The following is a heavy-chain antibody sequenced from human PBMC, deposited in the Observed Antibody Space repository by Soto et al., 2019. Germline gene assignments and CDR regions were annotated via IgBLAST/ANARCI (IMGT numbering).Heavy chain of an antibody. CDR1: ALTASKNY. CDR2: IYSGGTT. V-gene: IGHV3-66*01. J-gene: IGHJ6*02. D-gene: IGHD3-10*01. CDR3: ARGGSGSDWDYYGMDV. Sequence: EVQLVESGGGLVQPGGSLRLSCAGSALTASKNYMSWVRQPPGKGLEWVSVIYSGGTTYYADSVKDRFSISRDNSKSTLYLQMDNLRAGDTAVYYCARGGSGSDWDYYGMDVWGQGPRSPSP.